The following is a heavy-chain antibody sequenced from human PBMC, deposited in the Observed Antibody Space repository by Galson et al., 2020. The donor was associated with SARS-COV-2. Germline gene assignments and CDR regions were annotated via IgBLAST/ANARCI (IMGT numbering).Heavy chain of an antibody. CDR3: ARGGVLGDIDY. Sequence: ASETLSLTCTVSGGSISSGGYYWSWIRQHPGKGLEWVTYSYDSDFTYYNPSLKSRVTISSDTSKNQFSLKLSSVTAADTAVYYCARGGVLGDIDYWGQGTLVTVSS. J-gene: IGHJ4*02. CDR2: SYDSDFT. V-gene: IGHV4-31*03. CDR1: GGSISSGGYY. D-gene: IGHD3-3*02.